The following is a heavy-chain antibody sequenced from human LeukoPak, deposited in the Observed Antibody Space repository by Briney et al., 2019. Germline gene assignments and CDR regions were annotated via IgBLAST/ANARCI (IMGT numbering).Heavy chain of an antibody. CDR1: GGSISSSNW. CDR3: ARGRITMVRGAPLWFDP. Sequence: SETLSLTCAVSGGSISSSNWWSWVRQSPGKGLEWIGEIYHSGSANYNPSLDSRITISVDKSKNQLSLKLSSVTAADTAVYYCARGRITMVRGAPLWFDPWGQGTLVTVSS. D-gene: IGHD3-10*01. J-gene: IGHJ5*02. CDR2: IYHSGSA. V-gene: IGHV4-4*02.